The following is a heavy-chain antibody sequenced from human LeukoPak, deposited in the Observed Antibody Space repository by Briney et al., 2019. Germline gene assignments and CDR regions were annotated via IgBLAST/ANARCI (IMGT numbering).Heavy chain of an antibody. CDR3: ARSPVSDSSGREPFDI. D-gene: IGHD3-22*01. V-gene: IGHV4-61*02. J-gene: IGHJ3*02. Sequence: SETLSLTCTASGGSISSGSYYWSWIRQPAGKGLEWIGRIYTSGSTNYNPSLKSRVTISVDTSKNQFSLKLSSVTAADTAVYYCARSPVSDSSGREPFDIWGQGTMVTVSS. CDR1: GGSISSGSYY. CDR2: IYTSGST.